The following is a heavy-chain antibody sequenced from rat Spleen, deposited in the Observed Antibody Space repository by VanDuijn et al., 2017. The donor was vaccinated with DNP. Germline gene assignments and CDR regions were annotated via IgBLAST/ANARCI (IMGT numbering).Heavy chain of an antibody. CDR1: GFTFSDYY. D-gene: IGHD1-10*01. CDR2: SSPGGDSS. V-gene: IGHV5-25*01. J-gene: IGHJ2*01. Sequence: EVQLVESGGGLVQPGRSLKLSCAASGFTFSDYYLAWVRQTPTKGLEWVATSSPGGDSSHYRDSVKGRFTISRDNPKSTLSLQMDSLRSEDTATYYCARHGQQPHYFDYWGQGVMVTVSS. CDR3: ARHGQQPHYFDY.